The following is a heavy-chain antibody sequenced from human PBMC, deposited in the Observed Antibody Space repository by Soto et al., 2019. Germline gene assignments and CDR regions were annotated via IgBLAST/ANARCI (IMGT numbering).Heavy chain of an antibody. Sequence: QVHLVQSGAEVKKPGSSVKVSCKVSGGTFNTYAISWVRQAPGQGLEWMGGIIPVFRAPDYAQKFQGRVTLSTDEYARTASSEQNGLPSQDTAVYLCASHKGRPTLGGNYDYIPDVWGQGTSVTVSS. CDR3: ASHKGRPTLGGNYDYIPDV. CDR1: GGTFNTYA. J-gene: IGHJ6*02. D-gene: IGHD1-7*01. CDR2: IIPVFRAP. V-gene: IGHV1-69*05.